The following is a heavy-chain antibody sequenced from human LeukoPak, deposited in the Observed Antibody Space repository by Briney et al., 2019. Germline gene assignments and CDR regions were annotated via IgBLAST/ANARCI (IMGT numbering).Heavy chain of an antibody. CDR2: IKEDGSEK. CDR1: GFTFSSYW. Sequence: PGGSLRLSCAASGFTFSSYWMGWVRQAPGKGLEWVANIKEDGSEKYYVDSVKGRFTISRDNAKSSLYLQMNSLRAEDTAMYYCARVRSGYYYDYWGQGTLVTVSS. J-gene: IGHJ4*02. V-gene: IGHV3-7*01. CDR3: ARVRSGYYYDY. D-gene: IGHD3-3*01.